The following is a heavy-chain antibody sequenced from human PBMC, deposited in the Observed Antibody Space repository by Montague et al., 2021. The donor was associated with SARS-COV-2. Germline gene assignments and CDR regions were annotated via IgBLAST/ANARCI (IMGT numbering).Heavy chain of an antibody. Sequence: SETLSLTCTVSGGSITTSSYYWAWIRQPPGKGLDWIGSIYYNGSTYYNPSLKSRVTISVDTSKNQFSLRLSSVTAAYTAVYYCAMLGRAPVAFDIWGQGTMVTVSS. D-gene: IGHD2-2*01. CDR2: IYYNGST. J-gene: IGHJ3*02. CDR1: GGSITTSSYY. V-gene: IGHV4-39*01. CDR3: AMLGRAPVAFDI.